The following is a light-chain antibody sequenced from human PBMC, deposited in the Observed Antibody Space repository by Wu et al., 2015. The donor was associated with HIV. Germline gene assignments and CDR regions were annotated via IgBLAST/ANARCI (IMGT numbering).Light chain of an antibody. CDR2: GTS. CDR1: QNLDTKS. J-gene: IGKJ1*01. Sequence: EIVLTQTPDTLSLSPGASGTLSCRASQNLDTKSLMWYQKRPGHAPWPLLYGTSNRAPGVSDRFSGSGSGTDFTLTIRGVGSQDLAVYYCQFHSGAYRTFGQGTKVEF. CDR3: QFHSGAYRT. V-gene: IGKV3-20*01.